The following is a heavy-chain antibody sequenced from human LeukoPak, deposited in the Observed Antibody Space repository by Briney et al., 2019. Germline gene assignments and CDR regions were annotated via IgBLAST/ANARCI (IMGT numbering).Heavy chain of an antibody. Sequence: EGSLRLSCAASGFTISSYEMNWVRQAPGKGLEWVSYISSSGSTIYYADSVKGRFTISRDNAKNSLYLQMNSLRAEDTAVYYCAELGITMIGGVWGKGTTVTISS. V-gene: IGHV3-48*03. CDR1: GFTISSYE. D-gene: IGHD3-10*02. CDR2: ISSSGSTI. J-gene: IGHJ6*04. CDR3: AELGITMIGGV.